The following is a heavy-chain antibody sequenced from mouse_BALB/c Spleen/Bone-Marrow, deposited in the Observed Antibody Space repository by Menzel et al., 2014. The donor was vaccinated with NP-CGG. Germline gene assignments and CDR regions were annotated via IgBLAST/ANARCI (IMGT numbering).Heavy chain of an antibody. D-gene: IGHD2-14*01. J-gene: IGHJ2*01. CDR2: INHYNDGT. CDR3: AKGDNYRYNFDY. CDR1: GFTFTSYV. V-gene: IGHV1-14*01. Sequence: EVLLQQSGSELVKPGASVTMYCKASGFTFTSYVMHWVKQKPGQGLEWIGYINHYNDGTKYNENFKGKATLTSDKSSSTAYRELSSLPSEDSAVYYCAKGDNYRYNFDYWGQGTTLTVSS.